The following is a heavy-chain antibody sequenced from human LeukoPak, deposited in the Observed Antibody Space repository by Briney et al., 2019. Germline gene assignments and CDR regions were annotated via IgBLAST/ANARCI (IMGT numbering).Heavy chain of an antibody. D-gene: IGHD6-19*01. J-gene: IGHJ3*02. CDR2: ISTSSSYI. Sequence: GGSLRLSCAASGFTFSSYAMHWVRQAPGKGLEWVSSISTSSSYIYYADSVKGRFTISRDNAKKSLYLQMNSLRADDTAVYYCARGASVVAGSDDVFDIWGQGTMVTVSS. V-gene: IGHV3-21*01. CDR3: ARGASVVAGSDDVFDI. CDR1: GFTFSSYA.